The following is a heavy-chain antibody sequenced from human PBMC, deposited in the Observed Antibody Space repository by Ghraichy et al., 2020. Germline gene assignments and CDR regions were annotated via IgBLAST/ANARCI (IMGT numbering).Heavy chain of an antibody. Sequence: SLRLSCAASGFTFDDYAMHWVRQAPGKGLEWVSGISWNSGSIGYADSVKGRFTISRDNAKNSLYLQMNSLRAEDTALYYCAKVSSYYYDSSGYPDYWGQGTLVTVSS. J-gene: IGHJ4*02. V-gene: IGHV3-9*01. CDR1: GFTFDDYA. CDR2: ISWNSGSI. CDR3: AKVSSYYYDSSGYPDY. D-gene: IGHD3-22*01.